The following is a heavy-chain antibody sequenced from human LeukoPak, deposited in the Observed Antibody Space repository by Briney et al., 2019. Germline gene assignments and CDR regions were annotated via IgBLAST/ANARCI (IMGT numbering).Heavy chain of an antibody. CDR2: ISPNSGGT. CDR3: AKNRAGDYADY. CDR1: GYTFTDYY. D-gene: IGHD4-17*01. Sequence: ASVKISCKASGYTFTDYYVHWVRQAPGQGLEWMGRISPNSGGTNYAQKFWGRLTVTRDTSISTAYMELSSLRSDDTAAYYCAKNRAGDYADYWGQGTLVTVSS. V-gene: IGHV1-2*06. J-gene: IGHJ4*02.